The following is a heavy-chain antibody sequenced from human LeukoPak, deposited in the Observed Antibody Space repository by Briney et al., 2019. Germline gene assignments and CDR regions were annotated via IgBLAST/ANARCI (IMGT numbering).Heavy chain of an antibody. CDR2: IYYSGST. CDR3: ARAVPGGSGSYYKPPYYYYYYMDV. V-gene: IGHV4-59*01. D-gene: IGHD3-10*01. J-gene: IGHJ6*03. CDR1: GGSISSYY. Sequence: PSETLSLTCTVSGGSISSYYWSWIRQPPGKGLEWIGYIYYSGSTNYNPSLKSRVTISVDTSKNQFSLKLSSVTAADTAVYYCARAVPGGSGSYYKPPYYYYYYMDVWGKGTTVTISS.